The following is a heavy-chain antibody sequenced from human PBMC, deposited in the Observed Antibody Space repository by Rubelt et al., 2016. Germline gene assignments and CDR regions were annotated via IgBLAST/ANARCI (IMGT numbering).Heavy chain of an antibody. CDR3: ARGATVTTTLDY. D-gene: IGHD4-17*01. J-gene: IGHJ4*02. V-gene: IGHV4-31*02. Sequence: GSTYYNPSLKSRVTISVDTSKNQFSLKLSSVTAADTAVHYCARGATVTTTLDYWGQGTLVTVSS. CDR2: GST.